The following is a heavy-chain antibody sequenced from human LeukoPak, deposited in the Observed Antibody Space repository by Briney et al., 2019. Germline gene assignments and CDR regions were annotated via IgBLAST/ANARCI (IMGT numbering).Heavy chain of an antibody. CDR2: INPTGGST. Sequence: ASMKVSCKASGYTFTGYYMHWVRQAPGQGLEWMGLINPTGGSTGYAQKFQGRVTMTRDMSTSTDYMELSSLRSEDTAIYYCARDNSVGDNAWWFDPWGQGTLVTVSS. CDR1: GYTFTGYY. D-gene: IGHD1-26*01. J-gene: IGHJ5*02. V-gene: IGHV1-46*01. CDR3: ARDNSVGDNAWWFDP.